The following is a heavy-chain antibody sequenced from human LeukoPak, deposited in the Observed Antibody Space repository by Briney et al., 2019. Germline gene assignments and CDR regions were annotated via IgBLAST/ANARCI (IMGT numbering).Heavy chain of an antibody. CDR1: GGSISSSSYY. J-gene: IGHJ6*02. CDR2: IYYSGST. V-gene: IGHV4-39*07. D-gene: IGHD3-16*01. CDR3: ASGGNYGMDV. Sequence: SETLSLTCTVSGGSISSSSYYWGWIRQPPGKGLEWIGSIYYSGSTYYNPSLKSRVTISVDTSKNQFSPKLSSVTAADTAVYYCASGGNYGMDVWGQGTTVTVSS.